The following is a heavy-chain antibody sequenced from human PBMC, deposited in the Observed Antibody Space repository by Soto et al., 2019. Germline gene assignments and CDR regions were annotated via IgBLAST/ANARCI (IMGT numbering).Heavy chain of an antibody. D-gene: IGHD2-2*01. V-gene: IGHV4-59*01. J-gene: IGHJ4*02. CDR2: IHNSGRT. CDR1: GGSISTYY. CDR3: VRMGVEYPLHK. Sequence: QVHLQESGPGLVKPSETLSLTCTVSGGSISTYYWSWIRQPPGKGLEWIGYIHNSGRTNYNPSLKSRVIISLDMSKQQFSLNLSSVTAADTAVFYCVRMGVEYPLHKWGQGTLVTVSS.